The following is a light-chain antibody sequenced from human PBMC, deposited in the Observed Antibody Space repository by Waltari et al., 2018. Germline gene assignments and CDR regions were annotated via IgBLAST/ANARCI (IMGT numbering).Light chain of an antibody. Sequence: SYELTQPPSVSVSPGQTARITCSGDALPKQYAYWYQQKPGQAPVLGIYKDSERPSGIPERFSGSSSGTTVTLTISGVQAEDEADYYCQSADSRGTYVVFGGGTKLTVL. V-gene: IGLV3-25*03. CDR3: QSADSRGTYVV. CDR1: ALPKQY. J-gene: IGLJ2*01. CDR2: KDS.